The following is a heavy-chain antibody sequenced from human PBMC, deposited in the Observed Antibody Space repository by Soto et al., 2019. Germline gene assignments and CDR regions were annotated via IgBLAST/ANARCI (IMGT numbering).Heavy chain of an antibody. D-gene: IGHD5-18*01. V-gene: IGHV3-11*01. J-gene: IGHJ4*01. CDR1: GFSFSYYY. Sequence: PGGSLRLSCAASGFSFSYYYVTWIRQAPGQGLEWVSYISSRSGTIFYADSVKGRFTLSRDNSKNSMYLQMNSLRAEDTAVYYCAREVDRALVGSPHYFDYWGQGTLVTVSS. CDR3: AREVDRALVGSPHYFDY. CDR2: ISSRSGTI.